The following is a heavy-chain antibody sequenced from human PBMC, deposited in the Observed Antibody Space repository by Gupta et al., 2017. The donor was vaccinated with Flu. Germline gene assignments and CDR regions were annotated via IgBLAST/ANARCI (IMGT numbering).Heavy chain of an antibody. CDR2: ISGSGVST. J-gene: IGHJ4*02. CDR3: AKASGYYYPFDY. CDR1: TFSSYA. D-gene: IGHD3-22*01. Sequence: TFSSYAMSWVRQAPGKGLEWVSAISGSGVSTYFADSVKGRFTISRDNFKNTLYLQMNSLRAEDTAVYYCAKASGYYYPFDYWGQGTLVTVSS. V-gene: IGHV3-23*01.